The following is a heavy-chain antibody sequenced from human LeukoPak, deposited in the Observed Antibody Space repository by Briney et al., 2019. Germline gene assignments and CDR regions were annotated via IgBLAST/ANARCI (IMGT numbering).Heavy chain of an antibody. CDR3: AKDGSTTQHLNYYDSSGPIGY. Sequence: GGSLRLSCAASGFTFSSYGMHWVRQAPGKGLEWVAVISYDGSNKYYADSVKGRFTISRDNSKNTLYLQMNSLRAEDTAVYYCAKDGSTTQHLNYYDSSGPIGYWGQGTLVTVSS. CDR1: GFTFSSYG. D-gene: IGHD3-22*01. V-gene: IGHV3-30*18. J-gene: IGHJ4*02. CDR2: ISYDGSNK.